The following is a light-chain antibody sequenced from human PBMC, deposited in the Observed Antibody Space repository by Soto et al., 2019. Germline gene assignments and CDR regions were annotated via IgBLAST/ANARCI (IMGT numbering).Light chain of an antibody. CDR2: EVG. CDR1: SSDVGAFNY. CDR3: CSYASGSIYV. J-gene: IGLJ1*01. V-gene: IGLV2-14*01. Sequence: QSALTQPASVSGSPGQSITISCTGTSSDVGAFNYVSWYLQYPGKAPKLMIYEVGNRPSGVSNRFSGSKSGNTASLTISGLQAEDEADYYFCSYASGSIYVFGTGTKLTVL.